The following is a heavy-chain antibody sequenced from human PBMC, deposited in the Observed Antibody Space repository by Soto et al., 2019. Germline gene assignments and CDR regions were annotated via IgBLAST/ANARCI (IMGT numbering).Heavy chain of an antibody. CDR2: IYYSGST. CDR1: GDSISSYY. V-gene: IGHV4-59*01. Sequence: SLTCTVSGDSISSYYWSWIRQPPGMGLEWIGYIYYSGSTTYNPSLKSRLTISVDTSKNQFSLKLSSVTAADTAVYHCARVGSYCSGGSCYSGFDYWGQGTLVTVSS. D-gene: IGHD2-15*01. CDR3: ARVGSYCSGGSCYSGFDY. J-gene: IGHJ4*02.